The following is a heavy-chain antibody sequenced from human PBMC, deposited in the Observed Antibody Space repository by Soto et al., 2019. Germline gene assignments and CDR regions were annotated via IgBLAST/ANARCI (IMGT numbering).Heavy chain of an antibody. CDR2: ISSSGATI. Sequence: GGSLRLSCTASGFTFSGYEMNWVRQAPGKGLEWVSYISSSGATIRYADSVKGRFTISRDNAKNSLSLQMNSLGAEDTAVYYCAREVGGYFFNYWGQGTPVTVSS. D-gene: IGHD3-10*01. J-gene: IGHJ4*02. CDR1: GFTFSGYE. CDR3: AREVGGYFFNY. V-gene: IGHV3-48*03.